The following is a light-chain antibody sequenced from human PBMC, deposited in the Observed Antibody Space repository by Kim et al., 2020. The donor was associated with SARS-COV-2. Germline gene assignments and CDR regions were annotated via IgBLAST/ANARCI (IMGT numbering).Light chain of an antibody. CDR3: TSYARTGVV. CDR2: DVS. CDR1: SSDVGGYNY. J-gene: IGLJ2*01. V-gene: IGLV2-14*03. Sequence: QSALTQPASVSGSPGQSLTISCTGTSSDVGGYNYVSWYQRHPGKAPKLIIYDVSERPSGVSNRFSGSKSASTASLTIAGLQADDEGDYYCTSYARTGVVFGGGTQLTVL.